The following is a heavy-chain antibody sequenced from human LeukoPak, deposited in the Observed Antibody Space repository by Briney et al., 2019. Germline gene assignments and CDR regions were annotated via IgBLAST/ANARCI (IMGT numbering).Heavy chain of an antibody. Sequence: GGSLRLSCAASGFTFSSYGMHWVRQAPGKGLEWVAFIRYDGSNKYYADSVKGRFTISRDNSKNTLYLQMNSLRAEDTAVYYCARDAGSYYYYYYYMDVRGKGTTVTISS. CDR1: GFTFSSYG. CDR3: ARDAGSYYYYYYYMDV. D-gene: IGHD1-26*01. V-gene: IGHV3-30*02. J-gene: IGHJ6*03. CDR2: IRYDGSNK.